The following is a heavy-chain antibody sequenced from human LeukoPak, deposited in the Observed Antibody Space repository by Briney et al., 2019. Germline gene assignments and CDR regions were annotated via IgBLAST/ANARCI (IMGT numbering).Heavy chain of an antibody. V-gene: IGHV1-18*01. CDR1: GYTFTSYG. J-gene: IGHJ6*02. CDR2: ISAYNGNT. D-gene: IGHD5-18*01. Sequence: GASVKVSCKASGYTFTSYGISWARQAPGQGLEWMGWISAYNGNTNYAQKLQGRVTMTTDTSTSTAYMELRSLRSDDTAVYYCARDRYSYGPYYYYYGMDVWGQGTTVTVSS. CDR3: ARDRYSYGPYYYYYGMDV.